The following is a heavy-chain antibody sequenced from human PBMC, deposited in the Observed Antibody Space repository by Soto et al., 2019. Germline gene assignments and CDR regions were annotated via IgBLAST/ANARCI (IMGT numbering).Heavy chain of an antibody. CDR3: TRRQLWFDYFDY. D-gene: IGHD3-10*01. Sequence: SETLSLTCTVSGGSISSGDFYWSWIRQHPGKGLEWIGYIYNSGSTCYNPSLKSRVTISADTSKNQFSLKVRSVTAADTAVYYCTRRQLWFDYFDYWGQGTLVTVSS. CDR2: IYNSGST. V-gene: IGHV4-31*03. CDR1: GGSISSGDFY. J-gene: IGHJ4*02.